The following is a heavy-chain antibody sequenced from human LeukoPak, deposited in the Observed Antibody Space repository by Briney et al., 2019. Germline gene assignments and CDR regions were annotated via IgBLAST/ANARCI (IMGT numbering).Heavy chain of an antibody. CDR1: GFTFSSYW. D-gene: IGHD3-22*01. Sequence: PGGSLRLSCAASGFTFSSYWMHWVRQAPGKGLAWVSRINSDVSSTSYADSVKGRFTISRDNAKNTLYLQMNSLRAEDTAVYYCARDPPRRRYYDRSGYYYAPFDYWGQGTLVTVSS. V-gene: IGHV3-74*01. J-gene: IGHJ4*02. CDR2: INSDVSST. CDR3: ARDPPRRRYYDRSGYYYAPFDY.